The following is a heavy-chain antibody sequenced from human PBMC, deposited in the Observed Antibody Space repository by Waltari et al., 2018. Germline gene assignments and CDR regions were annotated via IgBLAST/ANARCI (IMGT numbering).Heavy chain of an antibody. J-gene: IGHJ4*02. CDR3: TRGAGYGLGNSFDY. V-gene: IGHV3-49*03. CDR1: GFTFGDYA. CDR2: IRSKGHGGKS. D-gene: IGHD5-18*01. Sequence: EVQLVESGGDLVQPGRSLRLSCTASGFTFGDYAMSWFRQAPGKGLEWVGFIRSKGHGGKSEYAASVKGRFTFSRDDSKSIAFLQMNSLKTEDTAVYYCTRGAGYGLGNSFDYWGQGTLVTVSS.